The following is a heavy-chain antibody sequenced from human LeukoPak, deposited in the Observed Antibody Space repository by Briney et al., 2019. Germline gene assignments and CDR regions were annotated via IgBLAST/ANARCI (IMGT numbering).Heavy chain of an antibody. J-gene: IGHJ4*02. D-gene: IGHD6-13*01. CDR3: ARDVIAAAGTSHFDY. V-gene: IGHV3-30-3*01. CDR1: GFTFSSYA. CDR2: ISYDGSNK. Sequence: PGGSLRLSCAASGFTFSSYAMHWVRQAPGKGLEWVAVISYDGSNKYYADSVKGRFTISRDNSKNTLYLQMNSLRAEDTAVYYCARDVIAAAGTSHFDYWGQGTLVTVSS.